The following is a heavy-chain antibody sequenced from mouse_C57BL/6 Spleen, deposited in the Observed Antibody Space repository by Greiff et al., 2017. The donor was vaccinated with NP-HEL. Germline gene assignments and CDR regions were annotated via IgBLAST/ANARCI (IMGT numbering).Heavy chain of an antibody. CDR1: GFTFSDYG. D-gene: IGHD4-1*01. V-gene: IGHV5-17*01. J-gene: IGHJ2*01. CDR2: ISSGSSTI. Sequence: EVHLVESGGGLVKPGGSLKLSCAASGFTFSDYGMHWVRQAPEKGLEWVAYISSGSSTIYYADTVKGRFTISRDNAKNTLCLQMTSLRSEDTAMYYCAKTVYFDYWGQGTTLTVSS. CDR3: AKTVYFDY.